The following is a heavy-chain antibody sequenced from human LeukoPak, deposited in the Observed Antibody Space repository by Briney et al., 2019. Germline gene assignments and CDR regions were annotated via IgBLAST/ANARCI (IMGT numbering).Heavy chain of an antibody. CDR2: IFHSGST. D-gene: IGHD3-16*01. Sequence: PAETLSLTCTVSGGSIIRIGYVWVWIRQPTGKGLEWIGTIFHSGSTYYNASLKSRVTMSVDTSKNQLSLKLSSVTAADTAVYYCARRSSAGDGFDPWGQGTLVTVSS. CDR1: GGSIIRIGYV. J-gene: IGHJ5*02. V-gene: IGHV4-39*01. CDR3: ARRSSAGDGFDP.